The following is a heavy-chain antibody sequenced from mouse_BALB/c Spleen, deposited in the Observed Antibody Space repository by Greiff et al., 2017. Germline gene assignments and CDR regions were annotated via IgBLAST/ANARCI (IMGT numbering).Heavy chain of an antibody. Sequence: VQLKESGPGLVKPSQSLSLTCSVTGYSITSGYYWNWIRQFPGNKLEWMGYISYDGSNNYNPSLKNRISITRDTSKNQFFLKLNSVTTEDTATYYCARGGYGSSYGYWYFDVWGAGTTVTVSS. V-gene: IGHV3-6*02. CDR1: GYSITSGYY. J-gene: IGHJ1*01. CDR3: ARGGYGSSYGYWYFDV. CDR2: ISYDGSN. D-gene: IGHD1-1*01.